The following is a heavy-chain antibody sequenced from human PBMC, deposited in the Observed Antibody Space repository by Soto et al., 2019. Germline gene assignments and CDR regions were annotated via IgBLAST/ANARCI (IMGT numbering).Heavy chain of an antibody. Sequence: QVQLVESGGGVVQPGRSLRLSCAASGFTFSSYGMHWVRQAPGKGLEWVAVIWYDGSNKYYADSVKGRFTISRDNSKNTLYLQMNSLRAEDTAVYYCARDMPRWYFDLWGRGTLVTVS. V-gene: IGHV3-33*01. CDR3: ARDMPRWYFDL. D-gene: IGHD2-2*01. CDR1: GFTFSSYG. CDR2: IWYDGSNK. J-gene: IGHJ2*01.